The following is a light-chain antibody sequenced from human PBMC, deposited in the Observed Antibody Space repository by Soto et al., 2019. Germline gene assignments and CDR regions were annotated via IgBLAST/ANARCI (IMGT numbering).Light chain of an antibody. CDR2: RAS. V-gene: IGKV3-15*01. CDR3: QQYNSWPT. J-gene: IGKJ5*01. CDR1: QSVGSN. Sequence: DIVMRQSPATLSVSPGEGATLSCRASQSVGSNLAWYQQKPAQAPRLLIYRASTRAAGLPDRYSGSGSGTEFALTISSLQSEDVAVYYCQQYNSWPTFGQGTRLEIK.